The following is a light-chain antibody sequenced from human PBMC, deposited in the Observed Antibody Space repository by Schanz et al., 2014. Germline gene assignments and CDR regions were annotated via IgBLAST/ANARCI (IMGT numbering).Light chain of an antibody. CDR2: GAS. V-gene: IGKV3-15*01. Sequence: EIVMTQSPATLSVSPGERATLSCRASQSVSSNLAWYQQKPGQAPRLLIYGASTRATDIPARFSGSGSGTEFTLTISSLRSEDFAVYYCQQYNNWPWTFGQGTKVEIK. CDR1: QSVSSN. J-gene: IGKJ1*01. CDR3: QQYNNWPWT.